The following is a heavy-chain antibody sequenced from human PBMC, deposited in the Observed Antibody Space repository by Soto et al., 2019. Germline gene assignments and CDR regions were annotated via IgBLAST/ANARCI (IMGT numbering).Heavy chain of an antibody. CDR3: ATPACAATWCSPSHNLDH. J-gene: IGHJ4*02. D-gene: IGHD2-2*01. V-gene: IGHV1-69*09. CDR1: GGTFVRHV. CDR2: INPLSGIP. Sequence: QVQLVQSGAEVKKPESSVKVSCKTSGGTFVRHVISWVRQAPGQGPEWMGKINPLSGIPNYAQKFQDRVTFTADTYSSTAYMELSRLRSDDTAVYYCATPACAATWCSPSHNLDHWGQGTLVTVSS.